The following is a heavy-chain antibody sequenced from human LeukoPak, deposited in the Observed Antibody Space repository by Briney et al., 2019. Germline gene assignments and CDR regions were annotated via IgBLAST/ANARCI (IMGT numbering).Heavy chain of an antibody. D-gene: IGHD6-13*01. CDR2: ISSSGSTI. J-gene: IGHJ6*03. CDR1: GFTFSDYY. Sequence: GGSLRLSCAASGFTFSDYYMSWIRQAPGKGLEWVSYISSSGSTIHYADSVKGRFTISRDNAKNSLYLQMNSLRAEDTAVYYCAKDRAGSSWFPNMDVWGKGTTVTVSS. CDR3: AKDRAGSSWFPNMDV. V-gene: IGHV3-11*01.